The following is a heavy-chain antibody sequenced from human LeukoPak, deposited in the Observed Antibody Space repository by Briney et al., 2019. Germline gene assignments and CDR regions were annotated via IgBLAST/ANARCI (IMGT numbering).Heavy chain of an antibody. CDR3: AREGSSSPLHY. V-gene: IGHV4-34*01. D-gene: IGHD6-6*01. CDR2: INHSGST. CDR1: GGSFSGYY. Sequence: SETLSLTCAVYGGSFSGYYWSWIRQPPGKGLEWIGEINHSGSTNYNPSLKSRVTMSVDTSKNQFSLKLSSVTAADTAVYYCAREGSSSPLHYWGQGTLVTVSS. J-gene: IGHJ4*02.